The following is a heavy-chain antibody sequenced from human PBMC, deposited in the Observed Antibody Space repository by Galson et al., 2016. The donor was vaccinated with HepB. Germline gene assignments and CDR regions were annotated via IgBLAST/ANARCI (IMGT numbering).Heavy chain of an antibody. CDR3: ARSREYFGSGSYLDY. CDR1: GFAFNTYW. CDR2: TWFDGNYK. D-gene: IGHD3-10*01. V-gene: IGHV3-33*08. Sequence: SLRLSCAASGFAFNTYWMSWVRQAPGKGLEWVAVTWFDGNYKDYAESVKGRITVSRDNTKNTLSLQLDSLRAEDTAVYHCARSREYFGSGSYLDYWGQGTLVIVSS. J-gene: IGHJ4*02.